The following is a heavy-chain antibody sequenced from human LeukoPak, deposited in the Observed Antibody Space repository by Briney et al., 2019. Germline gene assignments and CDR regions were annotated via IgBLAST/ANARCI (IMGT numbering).Heavy chain of an antibody. V-gene: IGHV1-69*05. Sequence: SVKVSCKASGGTFSSYAISWVRQAPGQGLEWMGGIIPIFGTANYAQKFQGRVTITTDESTSTAYMELSSLRSEDTAVYFCARDPNGNYVGAFDFCGHGTMVTVSS. J-gene: IGHJ3*01. CDR3: ARDPNGNYVGAFDF. CDR1: GGTFSSYA. CDR2: IIPIFGTA. D-gene: IGHD1-7*01.